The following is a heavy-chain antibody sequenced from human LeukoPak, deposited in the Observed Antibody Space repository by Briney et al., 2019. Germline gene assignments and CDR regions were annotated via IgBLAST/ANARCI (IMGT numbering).Heavy chain of an antibody. CDR3: ARDGSGSYWRRFYYYYYMDV. CDR2: INPNSGGT. J-gene: IGHJ6*03. V-gene: IGHV1-2*02. Sequence: ASVKVSCKASGYTFTGYYMHWVRQAPGQGLEWMGWINPNSGGTNYAQKFQGRVTMTRDTSISTAYMELSRLRSDDTAVYYCARDGSGSYWRRFYYYYYMDVWGKGTTVTVSS. CDR1: GYTFTGYY. D-gene: IGHD3-10*01.